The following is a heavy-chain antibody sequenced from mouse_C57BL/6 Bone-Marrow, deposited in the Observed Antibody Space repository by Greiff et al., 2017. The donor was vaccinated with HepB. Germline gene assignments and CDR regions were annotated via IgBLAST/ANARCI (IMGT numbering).Heavy chain of an antibody. CDR2: IDPSDSYT. J-gene: IGHJ3*01. D-gene: IGHD1-1*01. Sequence: QVHVKQSGAELVKPGASVKLSCKASGYTFTSYWMQWVKQRPGQGLEWIGEIDPSDSYTNYNQKFKGKATLTVDTSSSTAYMQLSSLTSEDSAVYYCARNYGSSYWFAYWGQGTLVTVSA. V-gene: IGHV1-50*01. CDR3: ARNYGSSYWFAY. CDR1: GYTFTSYW.